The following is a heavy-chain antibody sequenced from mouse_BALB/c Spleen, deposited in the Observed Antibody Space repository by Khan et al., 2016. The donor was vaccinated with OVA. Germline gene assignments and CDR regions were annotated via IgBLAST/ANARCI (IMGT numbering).Heavy chain of an antibody. Sequence: VQLKESGPGLVKPSQSLSLTCTVTGYSITSGYGWNWIRQFPGNKLEWMGYISYSGSTNYNPPLKSRISITRDTSKNQFFLQLNSVTTEDTASYYWARTARIKYWGQGTTLTVSS. J-gene: IGHJ2*01. CDR2: ISYSGST. D-gene: IGHD1-2*01. V-gene: IGHV3-2*02. CDR3: ARTARIKY. CDR1: GYSITSGYG.